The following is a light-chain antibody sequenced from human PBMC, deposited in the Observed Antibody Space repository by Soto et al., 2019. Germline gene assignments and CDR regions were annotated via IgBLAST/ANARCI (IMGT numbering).Light chain of an antibody. CDR2: DAS. V-gene: IGKV3-20*01. Sequence: EIVLTQSPGTLSLSPGERATLSCRASQSVSSNYLAWYQQKPGQPPRLLISDASSRATGIPDRFSGSGSGTDCPLTISGLEPEDVAVYYCQHYGRSPPSWTFGQGTKVEIK. CDR3: QHYGRSPPSWT. CDR1: QSVSSNY. J-gene: IGKJ1*01.